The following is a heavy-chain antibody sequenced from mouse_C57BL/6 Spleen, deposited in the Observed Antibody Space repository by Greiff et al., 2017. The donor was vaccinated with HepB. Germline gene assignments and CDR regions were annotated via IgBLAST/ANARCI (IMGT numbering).Heavy chain of an antibody. CDR3: ARLGGITTVVAHWYFDV. CDR1: GYTFTGYW. CDR2: ILPGSGST. V-gene: IGHV1-9*01. Sequence: QVQLQQSGAELMKPGASVKLSCKATGYTFTGYWIEWVKQRPGHGLEWIGEILPGSGSTNYNEKFKGKATFTADTSSNTAYMQLSSLTTEDSAIYYCARLGGITTVVAHWYFDVWGTGTTVTVSS. J-gene: IGHJ1*03. D-gene: IGHD1-1*01.